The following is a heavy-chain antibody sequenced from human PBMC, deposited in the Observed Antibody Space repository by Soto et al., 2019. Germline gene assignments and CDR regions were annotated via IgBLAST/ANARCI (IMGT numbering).Heavy chain of an antibody. J-gene: IGHJ4*02. V-gene: IGHV4-4*02. CDR1: GGSISSSNW. CDR2: IYHSGST. Sequence: SETLSLTCAVSGGSISSSNWWSGVCQPPCKWLEWIGEIYHSGSTNYNPSLKSRVTISVDKSKNQFSLRLTSVTPADTALYFCARWDCLSDCYSGGMFYFDYWGRGTQVTVSS. CDR3: ARWDCLSDCYSGGMFYFDY. D-gene: IGHD2-21*02.